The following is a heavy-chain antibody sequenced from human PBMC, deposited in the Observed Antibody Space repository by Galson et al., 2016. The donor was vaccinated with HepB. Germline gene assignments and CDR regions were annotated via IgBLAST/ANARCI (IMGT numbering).Heavy chain of an antibody. CDR2: IIPIFGPA. D-gene: IGHD4-17*01. CDR1: GDTFSNFA. J-gene: IGHJ6*02. V-gene: IGHV1-69*13. CDR3: ARGSDYVVTTNHHYYAMDV. Sequence: SVKVSCKASGDTFSNFAFSWVRQAPGQGLEWMGRIIPIFGPANYAQNFQGRVTITADDSTRTAYMEVSSLRPEDTAVYYCARGSDYVVTTNHHYYAMDVWGQGTTVTVSS.